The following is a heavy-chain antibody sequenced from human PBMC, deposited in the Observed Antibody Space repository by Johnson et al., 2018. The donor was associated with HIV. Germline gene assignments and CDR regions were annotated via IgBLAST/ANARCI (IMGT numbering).Heavy chain of an antibody. Sequence: QVQLVESGGDLVKPGGSLRLSCAASGFTFSDYYVTWIRQAPGKGLEWVSYISGSEKYYVDSVKGRFTISRDNAKNSLYLQMNSLRAEDTAVYYCARGRIYGAFAFDIWGQGT. V-gene: IGHV3-11*01. D-gene: IGHD3-10*01. J-gene: IGHJ3*02. CDR3: ARGRIYGAFAFDI. CDR1: GFTFSDYY. CDR2: ISGSEK.